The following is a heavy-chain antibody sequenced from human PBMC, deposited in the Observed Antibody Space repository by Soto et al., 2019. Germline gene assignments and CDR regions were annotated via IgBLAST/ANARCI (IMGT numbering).Heavy chain of an antibody. CDR1: GGSINGPS. Sequence: LSLTCIDAGGSINGPSWTWMRQSPGKGLEWIGYIFYSGSTNYNPSLKSRVTISVDTSKNQFSLKMSSVTAADTAVYYCARVGSSGWSPDYWGRGTLVPVSS. CDR3: ARVGSSGWSPDY. D-gene: IGHD6-19*01. CDR2: IFYSGST. V-gene: IGHV4-59*11. J-gene: IGHJ4*02.